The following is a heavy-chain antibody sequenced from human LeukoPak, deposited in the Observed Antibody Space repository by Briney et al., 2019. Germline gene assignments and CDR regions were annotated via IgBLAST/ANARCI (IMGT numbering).Heavy chain of an antibody. Sequence: TGGSLRLSCAASGFTFSSYGMHWVRQAPGKGLEWVAVISYDGSNKYYADSVKGRFTISRDNSKNTLYLQMNSLRAEDTAVYYCAKAGGDGTLGTYWGQGTLVTVSS. D-gene: IGHD1-1*01. CDR3: AKAGGDGTLGTY. CDR1: GFTFSSYG. CDR2: ISYDGSNK. V-gene: IGHV3-30*18. J-gene: IGHJ4*02.